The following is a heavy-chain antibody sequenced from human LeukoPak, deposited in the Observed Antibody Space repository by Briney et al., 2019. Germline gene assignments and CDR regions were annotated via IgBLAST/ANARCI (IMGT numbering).Heavy chain of an antibody. CDR3: ARVYYSSSYDYWYFDL. CDR2: IYYSGST. J-gene: IGHJ2*01. Sequence: SETLSLTCTVSGGSISSYYWSWIRQPPGKGLEWIGYIYYSGSTNYNPSLKSRVTISIDTSKNQFSLKLSSVTAADTAVYYCARVYYSSSYDYWYFDLWGRGTLVTVSS. V-gene: IGHV4-59*01. CDR1: GGSISSYY. D-gene: IGHD6-13*01.